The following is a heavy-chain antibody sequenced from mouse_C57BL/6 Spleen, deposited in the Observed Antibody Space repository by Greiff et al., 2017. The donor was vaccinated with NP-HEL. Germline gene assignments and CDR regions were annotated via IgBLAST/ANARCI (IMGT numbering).Heavy chain of an antibody. Sequence: QVQLQQSGAELVRPGTSVKVSCKASGYAFTNYLIEWVKQRPGQGLEWIGVINPGSGGTNYNEKFKGKATLTADQSSSTAYMQLSSLTSEDSAVYFCARSGWDFNYWGQGTTLTVSS. D-gene: IGHD1-1*02. CDR2: INPGSGGT. V-gene: IGHV1-54*01. CDR1: GYAFTNYL. CDR3: ARSGWDFNY. J-gene: IGHJ2*01.